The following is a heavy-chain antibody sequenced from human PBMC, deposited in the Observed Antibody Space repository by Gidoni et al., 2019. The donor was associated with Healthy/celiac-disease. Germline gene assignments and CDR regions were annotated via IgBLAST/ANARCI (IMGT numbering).Heavy chain of an antibody. V-gene: IGHV1-69*01. Sequence: QVQLVQSGAEVKPPGSSVKVACKASGGTFSSYAISWVRQAPGQGLEWMGGIIPIFGTANYAQKFQGRVTITADESTSTAYMGLSSLRSEDTAVYYCARDGPGAYYFDYWGQGTLVTVSS. CDR2: IIPIFGTA. CDR1: GGTFSSYA. D-gene: IGHD3-10*01. CDR3: ARDGPGAYYFDY. J-gene: IGHJ4*02.